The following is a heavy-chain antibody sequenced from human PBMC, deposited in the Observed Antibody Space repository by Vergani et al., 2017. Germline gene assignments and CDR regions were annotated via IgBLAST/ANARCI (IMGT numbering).Heavy chain of an antibody. V-gene: IGHV5-51*01. Sequence: EVQLVQSGAEVKKPGESLKISCKGSGYSFTSYWIGWVRQMPGKGLEWMWIIYPGDSDTRYSPSFQGQVTISADKSISTAYLQWSSLKASDTAMYYCARHASPNDFWSAEDRSFDYWGQGTLVTVSS. CDR2: IYPGDSDT. CDR3: ARHASPNDFWSAEDRSFDY. J-gene: IGHJ4*02. D-gene: IGHD3-3*01. CDR1: GYSFTSYW.